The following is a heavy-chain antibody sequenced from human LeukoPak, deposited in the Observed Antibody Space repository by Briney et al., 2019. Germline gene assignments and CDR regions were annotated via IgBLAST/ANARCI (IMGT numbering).Heavy chain of an antibody. CDR1: GLTFSSYG. CDR2: ISYDGSNK. J-gene: IGHJ6*04. V-gene: IGHV3-30*18. D-gene: IGHD2-2*01. Sequence: GGSLRLSCAASGLTFSSYGMHWVRQAPGKGLESVAVISYDGSNKYYADSVKGRFTISRDNSKNTLYLEMNSLRAEDTAVYYCAKTSRYCSSTSCPRPYYYYYGMDVWGKGATVTVSS. CDR3: AKTSRYCSSTSCPRPYYYYYGMDV.